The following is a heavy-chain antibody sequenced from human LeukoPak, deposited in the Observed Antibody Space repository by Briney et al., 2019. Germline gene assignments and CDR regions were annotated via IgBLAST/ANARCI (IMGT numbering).Heavy chain of an antibody. CDR2: IHYSGST. CDR3: ARDRSGYGVFDY. V-gene: IGHV4-31*03. CDR1: AGSISSGGYY. D-gene: IGHD5-12*01. Sequence: SETLSLTCTVSAGSISSGGYYWNWTRHHPGKGLEWIAYIHYSGSTYPNPSLKSRLSISADTSKNQFPLTLSSVTAADTAVYYCARDRSGYGVFDYWGQGTLVTVST. J-gene: IGHJ4*02.